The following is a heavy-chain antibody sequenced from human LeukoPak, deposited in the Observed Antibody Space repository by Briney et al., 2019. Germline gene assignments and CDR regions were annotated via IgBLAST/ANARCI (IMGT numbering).Heavy chain of an antibody. V-gene: IGHV3-74*01. J-gene: IGHJ5*02. CDR1: GFTFSRYW. Sequence: GGSLRLSCADSGFTFSRYWMHWVRQTPGKGLVWVSCISADGSVTRYADSVKGRFTISRDNTKSTLYLQMHSLRAEDAAVYYCATAGGDGSRMGFDPWGQGTLVTVSS. CDR2: ISADGSVT. D-gene: IGHD2-15*01. CDR3: ATAGGDGSRMGFDP.